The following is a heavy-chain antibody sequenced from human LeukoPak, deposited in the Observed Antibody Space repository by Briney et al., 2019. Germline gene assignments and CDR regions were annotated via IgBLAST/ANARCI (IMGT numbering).Heavy chain of an antibody. V-gene: IGHV3-48*01. D-gene: IGHD6-13*01. CDR3: ARRGYSSSWYGFYDY. CDR1: GFTFSSYS. CDR2: ISSSSSTI. J-gene: IGHJ4*02. Sequence: PGGSLRLSCAASGFTFSSYSMNWVRQAPGKGLEWVSYISSSSSTIYYADSVKGRFTISRDNAKNSLYLQMNSLRAEDTAVYYCARRGYSSSWYGFYDYWGQGTLVTVSS.